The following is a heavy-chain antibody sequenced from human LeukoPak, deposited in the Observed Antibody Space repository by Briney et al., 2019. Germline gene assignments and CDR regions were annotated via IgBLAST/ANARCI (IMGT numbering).Heavy chain of an antibody. CDR1: GFTFADYA. D-gene: IGHD6-19*01. CDR3: GRDKESSGWLN. CDR2: ITGDGGGT. J-gene: IGHJ4*02. Sequence: TGGSLRLSCAASGFTFADYAIHWVRQAPGKGLEWVSFITGDGGGTYYADSVKGRFTISRDNSKHSLYLLMNSLRTEDTAFYYCGRDKESSGWLNWGQGTLVTVSS. V-gene: IGHV3-43*02.